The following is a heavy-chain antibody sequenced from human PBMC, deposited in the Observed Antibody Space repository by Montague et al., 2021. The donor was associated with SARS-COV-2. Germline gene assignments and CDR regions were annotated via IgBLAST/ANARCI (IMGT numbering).Heavy chain of an antibody. D-gene: IGHD3-10*01. CDR3: ARGVKSTIRGIIKKRTPLPRGTMDV. CDR2: VDTAGDP. CDR1: GLTFSSYD. V-gene: IGHV3-13*05. Sequence: SLRLSCAASGLTFSSYDFHWVRQGTGKGLEWVSAVDTAGDPYYEDSVKGRCTVSRENAKNYVYLQLDSLRAGDTAVYYCARGVKSTIRGIIKKRTPLPRGTMDVWGQGTAVIVSS. J-gene: IGHJ6*02.